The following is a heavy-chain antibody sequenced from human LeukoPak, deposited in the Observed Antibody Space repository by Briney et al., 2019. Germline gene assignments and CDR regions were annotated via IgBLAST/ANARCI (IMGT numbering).Heavy chain of an antibody. CDR2: ISSSSSYI. CDR1: GFTVSSYS. Sequence: GGSLRLSCAASGFTVSSYSMNWVRQAPGKGLEWVSSISSSSSYIYYADSVKGRFTISRDNAKNSLYLQMNSLRAEDTAVYYCAREYCSSTGCYVFYYYYYYMDVWGKGTTVTVSS. D-gene: IGHD2-2*01. J-gene: IGHJ6*03. CDR3: AREYCSSTGCYVFYYYYYYMDV. V-gene: IGHV3-21*01.